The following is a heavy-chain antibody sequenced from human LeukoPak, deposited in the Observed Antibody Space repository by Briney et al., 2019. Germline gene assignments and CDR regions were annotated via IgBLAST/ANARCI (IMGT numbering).Heavy chain of an antibody. J-gene: IGHJ2*01. CDR2: IDPRDSYI. V-gene: IGHV5-10-1*01. D-gene: IGHD3-10*01. CDR3: ARGQYYYGSGTSRHWYFDL. CDR1: GYSFTNYW. Sequence: GESLKISCKGSGYSFTNYWIGWVRQMPGEGLQWMGRIDPRDSYINYSPSFQGHVTISADKSISTAYLQWSSLKASDTAMYYCARGQYYYGSGTSRHWYFDLWGRGTLVTVSS.